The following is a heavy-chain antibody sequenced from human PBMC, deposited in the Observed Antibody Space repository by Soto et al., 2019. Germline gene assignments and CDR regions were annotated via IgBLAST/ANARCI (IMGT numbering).Heavy chain of an antibody. V-gene: IGHV3-23*01. J-gene: IGHJ4*02. Sequence: GGSLRLSCAASGFTFSSYAMSWVRQAPGKGLEWVSAISGSGGSTYYADSVKGRFTISRDNSKNTLYLQMNSLRAEDTAVYYCAKLRPTPLRFLDLGGWDYWGQGTLVTVSS. CDR3: AKLRPTPLRFLDLGGWDY. CDR2: ISGSGGST. D-gene: IGHD3-3*01. CDR1: GFTFSSYA.